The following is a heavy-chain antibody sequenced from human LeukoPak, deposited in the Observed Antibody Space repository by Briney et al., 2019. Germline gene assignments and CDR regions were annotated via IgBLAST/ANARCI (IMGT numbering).Heavy chain of an antibody. CDR1: GFTVSSSY. D-gene: IGHD3-16*01. CDR2: IYSGGRT. Sequence: GGSLRLSCAAPGFTVSSSYMSWVRQAPGKGLEWVSVIYSGGRTSYADSVKGRFTVSRDNSKNTLYLQMNSLRAEDTAVYYCAKRARPFGGGFDYWGQGTLVSVSS. V-gene: IGHV3-53*01. CDR3: AKRARPFGGGFDY. J-gene: IGHJ4*02.